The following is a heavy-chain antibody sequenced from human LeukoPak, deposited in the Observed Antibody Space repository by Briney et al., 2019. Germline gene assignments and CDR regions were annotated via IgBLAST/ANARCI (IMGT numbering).Heavy chain of an antibody. CDR1: GGSISSGGYY. Sequence: PSQTLSLTCTVSGGSISSGGYYWSWIRQHPGKGLEWIGYIYYSGSTYYNPSLKSRVTISVDTSKNQFSLKLSSVTAADTAVYYCARGPEPYYYDSSGYYSYWGQGTLVTVSS. V-gene: IGHV4-31*03. J-gene: IGHJ4*02. CDR3: ARGPEPYYYDSSGYYSY. CDR2: IYYSGST. D-gene: IGHD3-22*01.